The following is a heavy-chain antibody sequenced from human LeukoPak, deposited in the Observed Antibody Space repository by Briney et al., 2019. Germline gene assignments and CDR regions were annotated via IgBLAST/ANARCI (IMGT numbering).Heavy chain of an antibody. J-gene: IGHJ4*02. CDR3: ARDQWGGDYGLGY. D-gene: IGHD4-17*01. V-gene: IGHV3-53*01. CDR2: IYSGGSP. CDR1: GFTVSSNY. Sequence: GGSLRLSCAASGFTVSSNYMSWPRQAPGKGLEGVSVIYSGGSPYYPDSVKGRFTISRDNSKNTLYLQMNSLRAEDTAVYYCARDQWGGDYGLGYWGQGTLVTVSS.